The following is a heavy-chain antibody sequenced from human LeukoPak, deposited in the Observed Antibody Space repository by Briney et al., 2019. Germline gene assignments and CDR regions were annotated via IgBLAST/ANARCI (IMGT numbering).Heavy chain of an antibody. D-gene: IGHD3-10*01. V-gene: IGHV4-30-2*01. J-gene: IGHJ5*02. CDR2: IYHSGST. CDR1: GGSISSGGYS. CDR3: ARDQYGHNGEYWFDP. Sequence: SQTLSLTCAVSGGSISSGGYSWRWIRQPPGKGLEWIGYIYHSGSTYYNPSLKSRVTISVDRSKNQFSLKLSSVTAADTAVYYCARDQYGHNGEYWFDPWGQGTLVTVSS.